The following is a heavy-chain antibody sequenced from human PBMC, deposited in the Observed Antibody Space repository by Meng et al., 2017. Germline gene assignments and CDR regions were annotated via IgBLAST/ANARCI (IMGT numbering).Heavy chain of an antibody. Sequence: GESLKISCAASGFTFSSYGMHWVRQAPGKGLEWVAVIWYDGSNKYYADSVKGRFTISRDNSKNPLYLQMNSLRAEDTAVYYCARERKDDFWSGYYSYYYYYGMDVWGQGTTVTVSS. CDR2: IWYDGSNK. CDR1: GFTFSSYG. D-gene: IGHD3-3*01. CDR3: ARERKDDFWSGYYSYYYYYGMDV. V-gene: IGHV3-33*01. J-gene: IGHJ6*02.